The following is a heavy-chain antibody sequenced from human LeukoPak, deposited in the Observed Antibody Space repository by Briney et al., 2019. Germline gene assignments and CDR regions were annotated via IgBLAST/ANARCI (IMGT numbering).Heavy chain of an antibody. CDR1: GGSISTYY. V-gene: IGHV4-59*01. D-gene: IGHD6-19*01. J-gene: IGHJ4*02. CDR2: IYHSGST. CDR3: AREAVAGTVLDY. Sequence: SETLSLTCTLSGGSISTYYWSWIRQPPGKGLEWIGYIYHSGSTNYNPSLKSRVTISVDTSKNQFSLKLSSVTAADTAVYYCAREAVAGTVLDYWGQGTLVTVSS.